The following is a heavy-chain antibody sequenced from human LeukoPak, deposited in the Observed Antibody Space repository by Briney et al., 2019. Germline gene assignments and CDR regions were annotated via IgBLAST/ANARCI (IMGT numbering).Heavy chain of an antibody. CDR1: GFPFSNHG. CDR3: ARVAYYSSGPFSYFDY. V-gene: IGHV3-30*03. Sequence: GGSLRLSCAASGFPFSNHGMHWVRQAPGKGLEWVAVISYDGSNEYYADSVKGRFTISRDSSENTLYLQMNSLRVEDTAVYYCARVAYYSSGPFSYFDYWGQGTLVTVSS. J-gene: IGHJ4*02. CDR2: ISYDGSNE. D-gene: IGHD3-10*01.